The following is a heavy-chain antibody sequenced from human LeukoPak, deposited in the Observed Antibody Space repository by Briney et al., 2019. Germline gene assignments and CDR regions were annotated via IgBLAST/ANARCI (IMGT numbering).Heavy chain of an antibody. CDR1: GFTFSNYA. D-gene: IGHD6-13*01. Sequence: GGSLRLSCVASGFTFSNYAMSWVRQAPGKGLEWISGISGGGGSTYYADSVKGHFTVSRDNSKSTLYLQINSLRAEDTAVYYCVRADSSSWYGGGPWGQGTLVTVSS. CDR2: ISGGGGST. CDR3: VRADSSSWYGGGP. V-gene: IGHV3-23*01. J-gene: IGHJ5*02.